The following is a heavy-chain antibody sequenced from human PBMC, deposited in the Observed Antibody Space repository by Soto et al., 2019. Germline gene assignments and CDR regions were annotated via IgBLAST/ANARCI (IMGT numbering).Heavy chain of an antibody. Sequence: GASVKVSCKASGYTFNDHYIHWLRQAPGQGLEWMGGIIPIFGTANYAQKFQGRVTITADKSTSTAYMELSSLRSEDTAVYYCARDYCTNGVCYADYWGQGTLVTVSS. CDR3: ARDYCTNGVCYADY. J-gene: IGHJ4*02. CDR1: GYTFNDHY. D-gene: IGHD2-8*01. CDR2: IIPIFGTA. V-gene: IGHV1-69*06.